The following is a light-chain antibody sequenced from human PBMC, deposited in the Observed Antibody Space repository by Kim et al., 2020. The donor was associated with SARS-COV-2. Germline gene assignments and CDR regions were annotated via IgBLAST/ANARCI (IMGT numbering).Light chain of an antibody. CDR3: QQYSNFPFT. J-gene: IGKJ3*01. Sequence: ASVGDRVTVTCRASQSIGRWLAWYQQKPGKAPKLLIYDASSLESGVPSRFSGSGSGTEFTLTVTRLLPDDFATYYCQQYSNFPFTFGPGTKVDIK. V-gene: IGKV1-5*01. CDR1: QSIGRW. CDR2: DAS.